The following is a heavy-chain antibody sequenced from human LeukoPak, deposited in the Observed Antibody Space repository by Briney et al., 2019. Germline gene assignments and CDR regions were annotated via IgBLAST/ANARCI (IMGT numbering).Heavy chain of an antibody. Sequence: SETLSLTCAVYGGSFSGYYRSWIRQPPGKVLEWIGEINHSGSTNYNPSLESRVTISVDTSKNQFSLKLSSVTAADTAVYYCARGRGYGGNYYFDYWGQGTLVTVSS. CDR1: GGSFSGYY. V-gene: IGHV4-34*01. D-gene: IGHD4-23*01. CDR3: ARGRGYGGNYYFDY. J-gene: IGHJ4*02. CDR2: INHSGST.